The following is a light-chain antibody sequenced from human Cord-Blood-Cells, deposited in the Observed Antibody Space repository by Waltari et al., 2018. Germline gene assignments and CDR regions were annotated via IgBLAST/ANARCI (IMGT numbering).Light chain of an antibody. J-gene: IGLJ1*01. Sequence: QSALTQPASVSGSPGQSITISCTGTSSDVGGYNYVSWYQQNPGKAPKLMIYDVSHWPSGVSNRCSGSKSGNTASLTISELQAEDDADYYCSSYTSSSTYVFGTGTKVTVL. CDR2: DVS. CDR3: SSYTSSSTYV. V-gene: IGLV2-14*01. CDR1: SSDVGGYNY.